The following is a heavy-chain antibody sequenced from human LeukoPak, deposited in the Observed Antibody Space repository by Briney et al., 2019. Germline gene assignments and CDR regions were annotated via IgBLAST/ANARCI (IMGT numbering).Heavy chain of an antibody. CDR2: TSGSGGST. CDR1: GFXFSSYA. V-gene: IGHV3-23*01. CDR3: AKEAYSSGWYPDY. J-gene: IGHJ4*02. D-gene: IGHD6-19*01. Sequence: GGSLRLSCAASGFXFSSYAMSWVRQAPGKGLEWVSGTSGSGGSTYYADSVKGRFTISRDNSKNTLYLQMNSLRAEDTAVYYCAKEAYSSGWYPDYWGQGTLVTVSS.